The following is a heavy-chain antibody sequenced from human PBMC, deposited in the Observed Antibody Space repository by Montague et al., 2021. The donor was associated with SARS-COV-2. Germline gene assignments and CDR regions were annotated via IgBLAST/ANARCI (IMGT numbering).Heavy chain of an antibody. V-gene: IGHV4-39*07. J-gene: IGHJ4*01. CDR3: AGSLRGNQERGDH. Sequence: SETLSLTCSVSGGSVSSSSYDWGWIRQPPGKGLEWIGTVSDSGSTSYNPFLKSRVTISVDTPKNQFSLKLSSVTAADTAVYYCAGSLRGNQERGDHWGHGTLVTVSS. CDR2: VSDSGST. CDR1: GGSVSSSSYD. D-gene: IGHD3-16*01.